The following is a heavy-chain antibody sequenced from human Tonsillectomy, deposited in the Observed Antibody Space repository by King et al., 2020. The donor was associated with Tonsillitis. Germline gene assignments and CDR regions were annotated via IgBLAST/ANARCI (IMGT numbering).Heavy chain of an antibody. J-gene: IGHJ6*02. Sequence: VQLVESGGGLVQPGGSLRLSCAASGFTFSHYWMSWVRQAPGKGLEWVANINQDGSEKYYVDSVRGRFTISRDNAKNSLYLQMNSLRAEDTAVYYCARDSGYDDYYYGMDVWGRGTTVTVSS. CDR1: GFTFSHYW. D-gene: IGHD5-12*01. CDR2: INQDGSEK. CDR3: ARDSGYDDYYYGMDV. V-gene: IGHV3-7*03.